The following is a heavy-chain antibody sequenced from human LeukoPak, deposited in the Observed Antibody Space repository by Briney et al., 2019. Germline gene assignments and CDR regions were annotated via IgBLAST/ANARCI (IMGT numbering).Heavy chain of an antibody. V-gene: IGHV3-74*01. CDR2: INGVGSSI. D-gene: IGHD4-17*01. J-gene: IGHJ4*02. CDR3: ARGGDYKNDY. CDR1: GFTFSSYW. Sequence: GGSLRLSCAASGFTFSSYWMHWVRQTPGKGLVWVSRINGVGSSISYADSVKGRVTISRDNAKNTLYLQMNNLRAEDTAVYYCARGGDYKNDYWGQGTLVTVSS.